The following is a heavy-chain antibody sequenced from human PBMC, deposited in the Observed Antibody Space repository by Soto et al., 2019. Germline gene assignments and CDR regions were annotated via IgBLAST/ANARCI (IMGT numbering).Heavy chain of an antibody. Sequence: SVKVSCKASGGTFSSYAISWVRQAPGQGLEWMGGIIPIFGTANYAQKFQGRVTITADESTSTAYMELSSLRSEDTAVYYCASPGRGNDAFDIWGQGTMVTVSS. CDR3: ASPGRGNDAFDI. J-gene: IGHJ3*02. V-gene: IGHV1-69*13. CDR2: IIPIFGTA. CDR1: GGTFSSYA.